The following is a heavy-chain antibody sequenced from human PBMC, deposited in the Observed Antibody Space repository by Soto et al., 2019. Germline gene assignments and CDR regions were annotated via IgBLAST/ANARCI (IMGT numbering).Heavy chain of an antibody. Sequence: SETLSLTCAVSGASINSDDWWNWVRQPPGKGLEWIGEIYHGGNIIYNPSLKSRATISMDKSKNHFSLNLSSVTAADTAVYYCARDISVVRGVIIPRRAFDIWGQGTMVT. CDR2: IYHGGNI. J-gene: IGHJ3*02. CDR3: ARDISVVRGVIIPRRAFDI. CDR1: GASINSDDW. V-gene: IGHV4-4*02. D-gene: IGHD3-10*01.